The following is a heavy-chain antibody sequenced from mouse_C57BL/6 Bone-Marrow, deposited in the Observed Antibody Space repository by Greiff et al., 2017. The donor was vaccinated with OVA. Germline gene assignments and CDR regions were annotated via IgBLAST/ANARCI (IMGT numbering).Heavy chain of an antibody. CDR2: IYPGSGST. Sequence: VKLQQPGAELVKPGASVKMSCKASGYTFTSYWITWVKQRPGQCLEWIGDIYPGSGSTNYNEKFKSKATLTVDTSSSPAYMPLSSLTSEDSAVYYCARGNGWQDAYYAIDYWGQGTSVTVSS. V-gene: IGHV1-55*01. CDR3: ARGNGWQDAYYAIDY. J-gene: IGHJ4*01. CDR1: GYTFTSYW. D-gene: IGHD2-2*01.